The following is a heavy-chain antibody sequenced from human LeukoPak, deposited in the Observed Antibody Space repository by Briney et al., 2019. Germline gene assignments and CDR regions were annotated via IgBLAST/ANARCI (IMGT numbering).Heavy chain of an antibody. J-gene: IGHJ4*02. CDR2: ITTSGTNE. V-gene: IGHV3-48*03. CDR3: AKDHGGHLFDY. Sequence: GGSLRLSCAASGFTFSSYEMNWVRQAPGKGLEWVAYITTSGTNEYYADSVKGRFTISRDNSKNTLYLQVNSLRAEDTAVYYCAKDHGGHLFDYWGQGTLVTVSS. CDR1: GFTFSSYE. D-gene: IGHD4-23*01.